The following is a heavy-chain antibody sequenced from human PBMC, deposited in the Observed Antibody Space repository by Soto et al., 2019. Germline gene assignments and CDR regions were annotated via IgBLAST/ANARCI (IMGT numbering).Heavy chain of an antibody. D-gene: IGHD6-6*01. CDR1: GGTFSSYA. V-gene: IGHV1-69*13. CDR3: ASQNPMSIAAPTNAFDI. Sequence: SVKVSCKASGGTFSSYAISWVRQAPGQGLEWMGWIIPIFGTANYAQKFQGRVTITADESTSTAYMELSSLRSEDTAVYYCASQNPMSIAAPTNAFDIWGQGTMVTVSS. CDR2: IIPIFGTA. J-gene: IGHJ3*02.